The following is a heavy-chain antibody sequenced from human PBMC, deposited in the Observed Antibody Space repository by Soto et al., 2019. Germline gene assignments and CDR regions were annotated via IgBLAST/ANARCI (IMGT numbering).Heavy chain of an antibody. CDR2: IIPIFGTA. CDR3: ASRWFGGSPAFAFDI. CDR1: GGTFSSYA. D-gene: IGHD3-10*01. J-gene: IGHJ3*02. Sequence: SVKGCFKASGGTFSSYAISWVRQAPVQGLEWMGGIIPIFGTANYAQKFQGRVTITADESTSTAYMELSSLRSEDTAVYYCASRWFGGSPAFAFDIWGQGTTVTV. V-gene: IGHV1-69*13.